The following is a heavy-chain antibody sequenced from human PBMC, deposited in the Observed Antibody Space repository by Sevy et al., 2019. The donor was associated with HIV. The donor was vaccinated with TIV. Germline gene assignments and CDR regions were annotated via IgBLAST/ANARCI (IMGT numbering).Heavy chain of an antibody. V-gene: IGHV3-15*01. J-gene: IGHJ4*02. Sequence: GGSLRLSCAASGFTFSNAWMSWVRQAPGKGLEWVGRIKSKTDGGTQEYAAPVKGRLTISRDDSKNRRERQMNSLKIEDTAVYYCINNRGFCIKGVCGEYLDYWGQGTRVTVSS. CDR2: IKSKTDGGTQ. D-gene: IGHD2-8*01. CDR3: INNRGFCIKGVCGEYLDY. CDR1: GFTFSNAW.